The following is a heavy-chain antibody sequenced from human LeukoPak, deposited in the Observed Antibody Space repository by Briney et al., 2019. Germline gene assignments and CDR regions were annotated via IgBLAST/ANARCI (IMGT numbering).Heavy chain of an antibody. CDR3: AKGGRITMLRGVQRDHYFDY. CDR2: ISGSGGST. Sequence: GGPLRLSCAASGFTFSSYGMSWVRQAPGKGLEWVSAISGSGGSTYYADSVKGRFTISRDNSKNTLYLQMNSLRAEDTAVYYCAKGGRITMLRGVQRDHYFDYWGQGTLVTVSS. D-gene: IGHD3-10*01. CDR1: GFTFSSYG. J-gene: IGHJ4*02. V-gene: IGHV3-23*01.